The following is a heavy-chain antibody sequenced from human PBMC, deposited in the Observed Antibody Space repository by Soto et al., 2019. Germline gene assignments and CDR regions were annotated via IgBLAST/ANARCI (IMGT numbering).Heavy chain of an antibody. CDR3: SISNSYGRGDF. J-gene: IGHJ4*02. CDR1: GGTLNSYT. V-gene: IGHV1-69*01. D-gene: IGHD3-16*01. CDR2: SIPVFGTT. Sequence: QVQLVQSGAEVKKPGSSVRVSCKASGGTLNSYTISWVRQAPGQGREWMGGSIPVFGTTDYAQKFQGRVTINADQSTCTAYLDLFSLRSEDTSIYYSSISNSYGRGDFWSEGTLVTVSS.